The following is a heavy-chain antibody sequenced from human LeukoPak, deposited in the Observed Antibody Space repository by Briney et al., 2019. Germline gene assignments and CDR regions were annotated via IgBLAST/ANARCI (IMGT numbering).Heavy chain of an antibody. V-gene: IGHV4-30-2*01. D-gene: IGHD3-3*01. Sequence: SQTLSLTCAVSGDSISSGGYSWSWIRQPPGKGLEWIGYIYHSGSTYYNPSLKSRVTISVDRSKNQFSLKLSSVTAADTAVYYCARARRYYDFWSGDGWFDPWGQGTLVTVSS. CDR3: ARARRYYDFWSGDGWFDP. J-gene: IGHJ5*02. CDR1: GDSISSGGYS. CDR2: IYHSGST.